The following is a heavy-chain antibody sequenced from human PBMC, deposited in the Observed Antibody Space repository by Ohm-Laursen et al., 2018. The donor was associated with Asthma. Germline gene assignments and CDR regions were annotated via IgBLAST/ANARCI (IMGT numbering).Heavy chain of an antibody. CDR3: ARDPITGVVVPAAIDY. J-gene: IGHJ4*02. D-gene: IGHD2-2*01. V-gene: IGHV3-33*07. CDR1: GFAFSRYG. Sequence: SLRLSCAASGFAFSRYGMYWVRQAPGKGLQWVAVIWSDGSNEDYAESVKGRFTISRDNSKNTLYLQMNSLRAEDTAVYYCARDPITGVVVPAAIDYWGQGTLVTVSS. CDR2: IWSDGSNE.